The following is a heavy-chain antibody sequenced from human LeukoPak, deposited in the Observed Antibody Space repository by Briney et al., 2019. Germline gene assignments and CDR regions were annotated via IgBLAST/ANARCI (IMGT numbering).Heavy chain of an antibody. CDR3: TKDTFGAEDY. J-gene: IGHJ4*02. CDR1: TFTPYNYG. Sequence: GGSLRLSCVDSTFTPYNYGMSWVRQAPGRGLEWVSAISGNGITTNYADSVKGRFTISRDNADNTLYLQMNSLRAEDTAVYYCTKDTFGAEDYWGQGTLVIVSS. CDR2: ISGNGITT. D-gene: IGHD3-10*01. V-gene: IGHV3-23*01.